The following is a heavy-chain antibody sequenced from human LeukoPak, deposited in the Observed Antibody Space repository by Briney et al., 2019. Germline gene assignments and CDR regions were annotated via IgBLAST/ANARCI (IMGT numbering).Heavy chain of an antibody. CDR2: INPSGGST. D-gene: IGHD5-18*01. V-gene: IGHV1-46*01. CDR3: ARDTGHTYGRIDY. CDR1: GDTFSSYY. Sequence: ASVKVSCKASGDTFSSYYMHWVRQAPGQGLEWMGIINPSGGSTTYAQKFQGRVTMTRDTSTSTVYMELSSLRSEDTAVYYCARDTGHTYGRIDYWGQGTLVTVSS. J-gene: IGHJ4*02.